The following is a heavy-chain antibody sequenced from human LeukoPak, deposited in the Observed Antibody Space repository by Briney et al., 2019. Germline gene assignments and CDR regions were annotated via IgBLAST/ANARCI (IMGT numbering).Heavy chain of an antibody. Sequence: GWSLRLSCAASGFTFSRYALSWVRQAPGQGLEWVSSFSGGGGGAYYADSVRGQFTISRDNSKNTLYLQMNGLRAEDTAIYFCARLLRALYFDYWGQGTLVTVS. CDR2: FSGGGGGA. D-gene: IGHD4-17*01. CDR3: ARLLRALYFDY. V-gene: IGHV3-23*01. CDR1: GFTFSRYA. J-gene: IGHJ4*02.